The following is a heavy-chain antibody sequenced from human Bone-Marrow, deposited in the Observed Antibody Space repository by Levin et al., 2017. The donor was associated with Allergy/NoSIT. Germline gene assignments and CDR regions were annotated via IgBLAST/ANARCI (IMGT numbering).Heavy chain of an antibody. CDR2: IFYTGTT. Sequence: PSETLSLTCTVSGDSINKGGYYWSWIRQHPGQGLEWIGYIFYTGTTYYNSSLKSRVSISLDTSKKQFSLRLTSVTAADTATYYCARANMVTFTSWFDPWGQGTLVTVSS. J-gene: IGHJ5*01. CDR1: GDSINKGGYY. V-gene: IGHV4-31*03. D-gene: IGHD2-21*02. CDR3: ARANMVTFTSWFDP.